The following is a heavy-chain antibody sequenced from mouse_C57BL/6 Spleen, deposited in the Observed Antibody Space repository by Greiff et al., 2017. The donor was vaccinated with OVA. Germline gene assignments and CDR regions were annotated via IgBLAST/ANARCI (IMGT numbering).Heavy chain of an antibody. CDR3: ARDAAYAMDY. CDR1: GFTFSDFY. J-gene: IGHJ4*01. Sequence: EVNVVESGGGLVQPGRSLRLSCATSGFTFSDFYMEWVRQAPGKGLEWIAASRNKANDYTTEYSASVKGRFIVSRDTSHSILYLQMNDLRAEDTAIYYCARDAAYAMDYWGQGTSVTVSS. CDR2: SRNKANDYTT. V-gene: IGHV7-1*01.